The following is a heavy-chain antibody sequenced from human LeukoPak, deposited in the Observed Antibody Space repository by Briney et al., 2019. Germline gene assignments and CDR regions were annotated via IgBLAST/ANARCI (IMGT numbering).Heavy chain of an antibody. CDR3: ARRAPYSGSVYFDY. V-gene: IGHV1-2*02. CDR1: GYTFTGYY. D-gene: IGHD1-26*01. Sequence: ASVTVSCKASGYTFTGYYMHWVRQAPGQGLEWMGWINPNSGGTNYAQKFQGRVTMTRDTSISTAYMELSRLRSDDTAVYYCARRAPYSGSVYFDYWGQGTLVTVSS. J-gene: IGHJ4*02. CDR2: INPNSGGT.